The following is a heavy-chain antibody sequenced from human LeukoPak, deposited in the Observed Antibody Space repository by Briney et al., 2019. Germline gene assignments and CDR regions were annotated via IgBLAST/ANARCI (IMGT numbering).Heavy chain of an antibody. CDR1: GGSVSSGSYY. V-gene: IGHV4-61*01. CDR2: IYYSGST. D-gene: IGHD1-1*01. Sequence: SETLSLTCTVFGGSVSSGSYYWSWIRQPPGKGLEWIGYIYYSGSTNYNPSLKSRVTISVDTSKNQFSLKLSSVTAADTAVYYCARLTNDYSFDHWGQGTLVTVSS. CDR3: ARLTNDYSFDH. J-gene: IGHJ4*02.